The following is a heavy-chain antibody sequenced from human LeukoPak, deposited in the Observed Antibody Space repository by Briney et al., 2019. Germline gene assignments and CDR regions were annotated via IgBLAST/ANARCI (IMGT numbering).Heavy chain of an antibody. J-gene: IGHJ4*02. CDR3: ARARGSFRPYYFDY. Sequence: PGGSLRLSCAASGFIFSSYAMHWVRQAPGKGLEYVSAISSNGGSTYYANSVKDRFTISRDDSKNALYLQMGSLRAEDMAVYYCARARGSFRPYYFDYWGQGTLVTDSS. CDR2: ISSNGGST. D-gene: IGHD1-26*01. CDR1: GFIFSSYA. V-gene: IGHV3-64*01.